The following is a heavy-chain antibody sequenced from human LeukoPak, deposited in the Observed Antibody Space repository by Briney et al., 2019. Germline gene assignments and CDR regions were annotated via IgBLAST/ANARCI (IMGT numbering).Heavy chain of an antibody. J-gene: IGHJ4*02. CDR2: IYYSGNT. V-gene: IGHV4-59*08. Sequence: SETLSLTCTVSGASISSFYWSWVRQPPGRGLEWIAYIYYSGNTNHNPSLKSRVTISPDTSENQFSLKLSSVTAADTAVYYCARHSTGGRGFDSWGQGTLVTVSS. D-gene: IGHD7-27*01. CDR3: ARHSTGGRGFDS. CDR1: GASISSFY.